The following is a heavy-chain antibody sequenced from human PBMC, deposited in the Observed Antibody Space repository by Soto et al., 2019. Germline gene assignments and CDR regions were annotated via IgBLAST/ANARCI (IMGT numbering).Heavy chain of an antibody. D-gene: IGHD2-15*01. CDR3: ARPSGTLGYCSGGSCYFGY. CDR1: GYTFTSYG. Sequence: ASVKVSCKASGYTFTSYGISWVRQAPGQGLEWMGWIRAYNGNTNYAQKLQGRVTMTTDTSTSTAYMELRSLRSDDTAVYYCARPSGTLGYCSGGSCYFGYWGQGTLVTVSS. V-gene: IGHV1-18*01. CDR2: IRAYNGNT. J-gene: IGHJ4*02.